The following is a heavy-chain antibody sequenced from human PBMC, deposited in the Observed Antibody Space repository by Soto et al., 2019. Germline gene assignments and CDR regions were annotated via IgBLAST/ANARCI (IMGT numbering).Heavy chain of an antibody. D-gene: IGHD6-13*01. CDR1: GYTFTSYG. J-gene: IGHJ4*02. V-gene: IGHV1-18*01. CDR3: ARDAAAGLNDY. CDR2: ISAYNGNT. Sequence: QVQLVQSGAEVKKPGASVNLSCKASGYTFTSYGISWVRQAPGQGLEWMGWISAYNGNTKYAQKFQGRVTMTTDTSTSTAYMEVRSLRSDDTAVYYCARDAAAGLNDYWGQGTLVTVSS.